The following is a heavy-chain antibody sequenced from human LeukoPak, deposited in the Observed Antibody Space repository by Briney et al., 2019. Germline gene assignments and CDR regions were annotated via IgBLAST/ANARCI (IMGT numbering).Heavy chain of an antibody. J-gene: IGHJ4*02. V-gene: IGHV3-48*03. CDR1: GCTFSSNE. CDR2: INSGGTII. Sequence: GGSLRLSCAASGCTFSSNEMNWVRQAPGEGLEWVSYINSGGTIIYYADSVKGRFTISRDNAKNSLYLQMNSLRAEDTAIYYCARDWFADWGQGTLVIVSS. CDR3: ARDWFAD.